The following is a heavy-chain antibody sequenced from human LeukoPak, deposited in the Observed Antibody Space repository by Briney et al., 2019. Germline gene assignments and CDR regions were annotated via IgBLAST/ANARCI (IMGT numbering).Heavy chain of an antibody. J-gene: IGHJ4*02. CDR3: ARDSTLSNY. V-gene: IGHV3-7*04. D-gene: IGHD3-16*01. Sequence: GTSLRLSCAASGFSFSNYGMHWVRQAPGKGLEWVATIKYDGSETYYVDSVRGRFSISRDNAKNSLYLQMNSLRAEDTAVYYCARDSTLSNYWGQGTLVTVSS. CDR2: IKYDGSET. CDR1: GFSFSNYG.